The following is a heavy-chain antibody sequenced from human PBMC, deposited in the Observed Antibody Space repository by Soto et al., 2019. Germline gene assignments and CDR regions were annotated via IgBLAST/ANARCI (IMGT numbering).Heavy chain of an antibody. Sequence: GGSLRLSCAASGFTFSSYGMHWVRQAPGKGLEWVAVISYDGSNKYYADSVKGRFTISRDNSKNTLYLQMNSLRAEDTAVYYYAKITGEGDYFDYWGQGTLVTVSS. V-gene: IGHV3-30*18. CDR3: AKITGEGDYFDY. CDR1: GFTFSSYG. J-gene: IGHJ4*02. CDR2: ISYDGSNK. D-gene: IGHD7-27*01.